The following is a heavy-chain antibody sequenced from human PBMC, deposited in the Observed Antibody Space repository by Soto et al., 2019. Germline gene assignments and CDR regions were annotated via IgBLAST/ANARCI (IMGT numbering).Heavy chain of an antibody. Sequence: SGGSLRLSCAVSGFTFSSYGMLWVRQAPGKGLEWVAVISYNGGEKNYLDSVKGRFTISRDNSKNTLYLEMNSLRPDDTALYYCAKGGGAENGWFLDHWGQGTVVTVSS. V-gene: IGHV3-30*18. D-gene: IGHD6-19*01. CDR1: GFTFSSYG. J-gene: IGHJ4*02. CDR2: ISYNGGEK. CDR3: AKGGGAENGWFLDH.